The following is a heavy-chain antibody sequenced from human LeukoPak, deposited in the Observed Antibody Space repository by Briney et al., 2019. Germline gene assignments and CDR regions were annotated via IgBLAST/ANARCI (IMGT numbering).Heavy chain of an antibody. V-gene: IGHV4-59*01. CDR3: ARGLWFGELWAFDY. Sequence: SETLSLTCTVSGGSISSYYWSWIRQPPGKGLEWIGYIYYSGSTNYNPSLKSRVTISVDTSKNQFSLKLSSVTAADTAVYYCARGLWFGELWAFDYWGQGTLVTVSS. J-gene: IGHJ4*02. D-gene: IGHD3-10*01. CDR1: GGSISSYY. CDR2: IYYSGST.